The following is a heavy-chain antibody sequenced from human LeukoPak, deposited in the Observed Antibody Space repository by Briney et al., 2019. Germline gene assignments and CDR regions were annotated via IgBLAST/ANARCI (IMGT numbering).Heavy chain of an antibody. V-gene: IGHV4-61*02. J-gene: IGHJ3*02. Sequence: PSETLSLTCAVSGGSIDSSSYYWSWIRQPAGKGLEWIGRIYTSGSTNYNPSLKSRVTISVDTSKNQFSLKLSSVTAADTAVYYCACLTTADAFDIWGQGTMVTVSS. CDR3: ACLTTADAFDI. D-gene: IGHD3-22*01. CDR2: IYTSGST. CDR1: GGSIDSSSYY.